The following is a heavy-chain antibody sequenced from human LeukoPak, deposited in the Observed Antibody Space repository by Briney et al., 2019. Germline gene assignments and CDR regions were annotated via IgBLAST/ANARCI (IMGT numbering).Heavy chain of an antibody. CDR2: IIPILGIA. CDR1: GSTFSSYA. J-gene: IGHJ3*02. D-gene: IGHD3-10*01. Sequence: GASVKVSCKASGSTFSSYAISWVRQAPGQGLEWMGRIIPILGIANYAQKFQGRVTITADQSTSTAYMELSSLRSEDTAVYYCARDMVRAVIIHDAFDIWRQGTMVTVSS. V-gene: IGHV1-69*04. CDR3: ARDMVRAVIIHDAFDI.